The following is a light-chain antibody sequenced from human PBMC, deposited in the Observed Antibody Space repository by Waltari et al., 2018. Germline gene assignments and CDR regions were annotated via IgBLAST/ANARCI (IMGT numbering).Light chain of an antibody. CDR1: SSYVGGHNF. V-gene: IGLV2-8*01. J-gene: IGLJ1*01. CDR2: EVT. CDR3: CSSAGSDTPDV. Sequence: QSALTQPPSASGSPGQSVTISCTGTSSYVGGHNFVSWSQQPPGKAPKDIIYEVTKRPSRVPHRFSCSKSGNTASLTVSGLQTEDEADYYCCSSAGSDTPDVLGTGTTVTVL.